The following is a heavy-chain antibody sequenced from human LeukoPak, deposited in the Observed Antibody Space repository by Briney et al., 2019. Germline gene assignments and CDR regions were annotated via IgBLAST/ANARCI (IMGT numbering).Heavy chain of an antibody. Sequence: GGSLRLSCAASGFTFSSYAMSWVRQAPGKGLEWVSAISGSGGSTYYANSVKGRFTISRDNSKNTLYLQMSSLRAEDTAVYFCARHRGSSLFVDYWGQGTLVTVSS. J-gene: IGHJ4*02. CDR1: GFTFSSYA. CDR3: ARHRGSSLFVDY. V-gene: IGHV3-23*01. D-gene: IGHD1-26*01. CDR2: ISGSGGST.